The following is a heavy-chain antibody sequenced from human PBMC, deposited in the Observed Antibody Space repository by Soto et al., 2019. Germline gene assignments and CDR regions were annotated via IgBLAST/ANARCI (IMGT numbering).Heavy chain of an antibody. D-gene: IGHD6-19*01. CDR2: IWYDGSNK. Sequence: QVQLVESGGGVVQPGRSLKLSCAASGFTFSSYGMHWVRQAPGKGLEWVAVIWYDGSNKYYADSVKGRFTISRDKSKKTLYLQINSLSGEETAVYYCARDLSATSSGWPQIHWGQGTLLTVSS. J-gene: IGHJ4*02. CDR1: GFTFSSYG. V-gene: IGHV3-33*01. CDR3: ARDLSATSSGWPQIH.